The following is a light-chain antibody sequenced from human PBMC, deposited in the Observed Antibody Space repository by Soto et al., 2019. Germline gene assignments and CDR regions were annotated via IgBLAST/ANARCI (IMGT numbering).Light chain of an antibody. CDR2: DVS. Sequence: QSVLTQPASVSGSPGQSITISCTGTSSDVGRYNFVSWYQQHPGKAPTVMIYDVSKRPSGVSDRFSGSKSGNMASLTISGLQAEDEADYYCSSYTTGSMEVFGSGTKLTVL. J-gene: IGLJ1*01. CDR3: SSYTTGSMEV. CDR1: SSDVGRYNF. V-gene: IGLV2-14*03.